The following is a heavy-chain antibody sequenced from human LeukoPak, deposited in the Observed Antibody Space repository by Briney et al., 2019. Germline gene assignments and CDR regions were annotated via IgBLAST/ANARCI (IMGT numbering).Heavy chain of an antibody. CDR1: GYTVSSYG. D-gene: IGHD2-15*01. J-gene: IGHJ4*02. Sequence: ASLKVSCKTSGYTVSSYGISWLRPAPGQGLEWMGWISAYKGDTDYAQKFQGRLTVTRDTSTSTAYMELQSLTSDDTAVYYCARADIIVVADATPVGSAFEYWGQGALITVS. V-gene: IGHV1-18*01. CDR2: ISAYKGDT. CDR3: ARADIIVVADATPVGSAFEY.